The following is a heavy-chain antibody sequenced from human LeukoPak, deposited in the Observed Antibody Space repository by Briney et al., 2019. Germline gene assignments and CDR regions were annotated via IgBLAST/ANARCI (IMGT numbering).Heavy chain of an antibody. V-gene: IGHV3-30-3*01. CDR3: ARGDSGSRDYYYYMDV. CDR1: GFTFSSYA. D-gene: IGHD1-26*01. J-gene: IGHJ6*03. CDR2: ISYDGSNK. Sequence: GGSLRLSCAASGFTFSSYAMDWVRQAPGKGLEWVAVISYDGSNKYYADSVKGRFTISRDNSKNTLYLQMNSLRAEDTAVYYCARGDSGSRDYYYYMDVWGKGTTVTVSS.